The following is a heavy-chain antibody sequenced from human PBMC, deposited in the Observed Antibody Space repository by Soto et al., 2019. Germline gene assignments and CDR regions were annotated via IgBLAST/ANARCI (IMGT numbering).Heavy chain of an antibody. CDR2: IIPIFGTA. V-gene: IGHV1-69*13. J-gene: IGHJ4*02. CDR3: ARTLYCSGGSCQATFDY. CDR1: GGTFSSYA. D-gene: IGHD2-15*01. Sequence: SVKVSCKASGGTFSSYALSWVRQAPGQGLEWMGGIIPIFGTANYAQKFQGRVTITADESTSTAYMELSCLRSEDTAVYYCARTLYCSGGSCQATFDYWGQGTLVTVSS.